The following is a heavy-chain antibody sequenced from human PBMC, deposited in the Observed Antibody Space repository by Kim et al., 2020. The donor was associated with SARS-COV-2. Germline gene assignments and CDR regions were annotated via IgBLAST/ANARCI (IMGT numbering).Heavy chain of an antibody. J-gene: IGHJ6*02. V-gene: IGHV3-21*01. CDR1: GFTFSSYS. CDR2: ISSSSSYI. Sequence: GGSLRLSCAASGFTFSSYSMNWVRQAPGKGLEWVSSISSSSSYIHYADSVKGRFTISRDNAKNSLYLQMNSLRAEDTAVYYCARDDSYDSIIRLYYGMDVWGQGTTVTVSS. CDR3: ARDDSYDSIIRLYYGMDV. D-gene: IGHD3-22*01.